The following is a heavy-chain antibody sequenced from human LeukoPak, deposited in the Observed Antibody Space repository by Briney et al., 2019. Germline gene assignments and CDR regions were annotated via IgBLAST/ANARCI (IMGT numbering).Heavy chain of an antibody. Sequence: GGSLRLSCAVSGFTVRSIHMAWVRQAPGKGLEWVSVIYNGDDTYYADSLKGRFTISRDNSKNTMDLQLHSLRAEDTAIYYCAKDLSFDRGSLSYFFDYWGPGTLVAVSS. CDR2: IYNGDDT. V-gene: IGHV3-53*01. D-gene: IGHD3-9*01. J-gene: IGHJ4*02. CDR1: GFTVRSIH. CDR3: AKDLSFDRGSLSYFFDY.